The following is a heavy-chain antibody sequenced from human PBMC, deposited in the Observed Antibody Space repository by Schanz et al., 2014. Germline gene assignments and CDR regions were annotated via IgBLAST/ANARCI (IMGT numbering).Heavy chain of an antibody. Sequence: QVHLVQSGAEVHKPGASLKISCKASGYTFTNFFLHWVRQAPGQGLEWMGIINPIGGSTTYAQKFRGAVTLTTDTSTDTAYLELTSLRSEDTAVYYCARVDSGYDSHLYYYYYYMDVWGKGTTVTVSS. J-gene: IGHJ6*03. V-gene: IGHV1-46*01. CDR2: INPIGGST. CDR3: ARVDSGYDSHLYYYYYYMDV. CDR1: GYTFTNFF. D-gene: IGHD5-12*01.